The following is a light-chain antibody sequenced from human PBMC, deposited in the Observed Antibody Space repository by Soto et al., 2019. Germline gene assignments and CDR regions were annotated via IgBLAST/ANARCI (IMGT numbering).Light chain of an antibody. Sequence: DIVLTPSPATLSLSPGERAXLXXXASQSVSSSYLAWYQQKPGQAPXLLIYGASSRATGIPDRFSGSGSGTDFTLTISRLEPEDFAVYYCQQYGSSGTFGQGTKVDIK. CDR1: QSVSSSY. CDR3: QQYGSSGT. J-gene: IGKJ1*01. CDR2: GAS. V-gene: IGKV3-20*01.